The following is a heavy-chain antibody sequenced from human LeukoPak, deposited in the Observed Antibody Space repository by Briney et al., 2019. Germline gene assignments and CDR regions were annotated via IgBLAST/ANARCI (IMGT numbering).Heavy chain of an antibody. J-gene: IGHJ4*02. D-gene: IGHD3-22*01. V-gene: IGHV1-2*04. CDR1: GYTFTSYG. CDR3: AREVDSSGTFDY. CDR2: INPNSGGT. Sequence: ASVKVSCKASGYTFTSYGISWVRQAPGQGLEWMGWINPNSGGTNYAQKFQGWVTMTRDTSISTAYMELSRLRSDDTAVYCCAREVDSSGTFDYWGQGTLVTVSS.